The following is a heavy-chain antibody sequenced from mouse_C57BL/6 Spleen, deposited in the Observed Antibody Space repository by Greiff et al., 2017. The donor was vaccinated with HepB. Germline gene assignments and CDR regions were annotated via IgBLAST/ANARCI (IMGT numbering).Heavy chain of an antibody. Sequence: QVQLQQPGTELVKPGASVKLSCKASGYTFTSYWMHWVKQRPGQGLEWIGNINPSNGGTNYNEKFKSKATLTVDKSSSTAYMQLSSLTSEDSAVDYCARGPYYYGSSYWYFDVWGTGTTVTVSS. CDR1: GYTFTSYW. V-gene: IGHV1-53*01. J-gene: IGHJ1*03. D-gene: IGHD1-1*01. CDR3: ARGPYYYGSSYWYFDV. CDR2: INPSNGGT.